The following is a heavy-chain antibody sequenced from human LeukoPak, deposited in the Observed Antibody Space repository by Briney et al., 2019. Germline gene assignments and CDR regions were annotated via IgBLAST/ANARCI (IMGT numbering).Heavy chain of an antibody. CDR2: IYYSGST. J-gene: IGHJ4*02. V-gene: IGHV4-59*08. D-gene: IGHD5-18*01. Sequence: SETLSLTCIVSGASISSYYWSWIRQPPGKGLEWIGYIYYSGSTNYNPSLKSRVTISVDTSKNQFSLKLSSVTAADTAVYYCARLDTAMVFPDYWGQGTLVTVSS. CDR1: GASISSYY. CDR3: ARLDTAMVFPDY.